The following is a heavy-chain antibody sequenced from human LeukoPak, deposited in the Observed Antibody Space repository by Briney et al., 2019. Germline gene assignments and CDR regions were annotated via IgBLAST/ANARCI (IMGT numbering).Heavy chain of an antibody. CDR2: ISSSGSTI. CDR3: VRDRSYTGSPPGVVYLDY. V-gene: IGHV3-11*04. CDR1: GFTFSDYY. D-gene: IGHD1-26*01. Sequence: GGSLRLSCAASGFTFSDYYMSWIRQAPGKGLEWVSYISSSGSTIYYADSVKGRFTISRDNATSSLHLQMDSLRAEDTAVYYCVRDRSYTGSPPGVVYLDYWGQGIMVAVSS. J-gene: IGHJ4*02.